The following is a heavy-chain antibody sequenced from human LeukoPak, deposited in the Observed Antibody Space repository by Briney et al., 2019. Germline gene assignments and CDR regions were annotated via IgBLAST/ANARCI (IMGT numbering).Heavy chain of an antibody. V-gene: IGHV1-69*05. CDR1: GGTLSGYA. Sequence: ASVKVSCKASGGTLSGYAISWVRQAPGQGLEWMGGIIPISGTANYAQKFQGRVTITTDESTSTAYMELSSLRSEDTAVYYCARGPLDLQYYYYYYMDVWGKGTTVTVSS. D-gene: IGHD4-11*01. CDR2: IIPISGTA. CDR3: ARGPLDLQYYYYYYMDV. J-gene: IGHJ6*03.